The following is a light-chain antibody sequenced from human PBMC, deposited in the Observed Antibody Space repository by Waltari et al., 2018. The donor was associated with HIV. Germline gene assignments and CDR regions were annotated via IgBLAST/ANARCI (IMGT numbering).Light chain of an antibody. CDR1: SSNIRAGYD. CDR3: QSYDSSLSGSGV. J-gene: IGLJ3*02. CDR2: GNS. Sequence: QSVLTQPPSVSGAPGQRVTISCTGSSSNIRAGYDVPCDQKLPGTAPKLLIYGNSNRTSGVPDRFSGSKSGTSASLAITGLQAEDEADYYCQSYDSSLSGSGVFGGGTKLTVL. V-gene: IGLV1-40*01.